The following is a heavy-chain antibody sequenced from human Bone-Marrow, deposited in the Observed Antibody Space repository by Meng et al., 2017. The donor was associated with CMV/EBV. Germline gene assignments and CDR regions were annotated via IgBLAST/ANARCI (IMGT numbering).Heavy chain of an antibody. D-gene: IGHD2-21*01. CDR2: INPSGGST. V-gene: IGHV1-46*01. CDR3: ARGGTIVVVIAPLDY. Sequence: SGYNFTSYYMHWVRQAPGQGLEWMGIINPSGGSTSYAQKFQGRVTMTRDTSTSTVYMELSSLRSEDTAVYYCARGGTIVVVIAPLDYWGQGTLVTVSS. CDR1: GYNFTSYY. J-gene: IGHJ4*02.